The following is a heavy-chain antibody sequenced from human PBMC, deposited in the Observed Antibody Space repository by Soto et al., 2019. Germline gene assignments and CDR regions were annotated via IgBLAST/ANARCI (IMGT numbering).Heavy chain of an antibody. V-gene: IGHV3-23*01. CDR2: ISGSGGST. CDR3: AKNLHLKTYDILTGSYYFDY. D-gene: IGHD3-9*01. Sequence: EVQLLESGGGLVQPGGSLRLSCAASGFTFSSYAMSWVRQAPGKGLEWVSAISGSGGSTYYADSVKGRFTISRDNSKNTLYLQMNSLRAEDTAVYYCAKNLHLKTYDILTGSYYFDYWGQGTLVTVSS. CDR1: GFTFSSYA. J-gene: IGHJ4*02.